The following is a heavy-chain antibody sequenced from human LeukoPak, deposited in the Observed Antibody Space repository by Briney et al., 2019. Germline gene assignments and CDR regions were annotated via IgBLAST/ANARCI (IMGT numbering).Heavy chain of an antibody. Sequence: GGSLRPSCAASGFTFSSYSMNWVRQAPGKGLEWVSSISSSSSYIYYADSVKGRFTISRDNSKNTLYLQMNSLRAEDTAVYYCAKDESLWFGDAFDIWGQGTMVTVSS. CDR3: AKDESLWFGDAFDI. J-gene: IGHJ3*02. D-gene: IGHD3-10*01. CDR2: ISSSSSYI. CDR1: GFTFSSYS. V-gene: IGHV3-21*04.